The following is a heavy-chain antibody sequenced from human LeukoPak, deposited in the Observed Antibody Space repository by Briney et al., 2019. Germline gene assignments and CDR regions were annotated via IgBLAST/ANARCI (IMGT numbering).Heavy chain of an antibody. D-gene: IGHD1-14*01. V-gene: IGHV4-4*02. CDR2: IYHSGST. J-gene: IGHJ6*03. CDR1: GGSISSSNW. Sequence: SETLSLTCAVSGGSISSSNWWNWVRQPPGKGLEWIGQIYHSGSTNYNPSLKSRVTISVDTSKNQFSLKLSSVTAADTAVYYCARTGNYYYYMDVWGKGTTVTISS. CDR3: ARTGNYYYYMDV.